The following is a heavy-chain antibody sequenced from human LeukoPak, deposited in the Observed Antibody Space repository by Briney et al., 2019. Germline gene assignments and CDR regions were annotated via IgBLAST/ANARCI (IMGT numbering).Heavy chain of an antibody. D-gene: IGHD6-19*01. Sequence: QTGGSLRLSCAAAGFTFSSYGMHWVRQTPGKGLEWVALISFDGSIEYYADSVKGRFTFSRDNSKNTLFLQMNSLRPEDTAVYYCAKDSDIAVAGSDDALDLWGQGTMVTVSS. V-gene: IGHV3-30*18. CDR2: ISFDGSIE. J-gene: IGHJ3*01. CDR3: AKDSDIAVAGSDDALDL. CDR1: GFTFSSYG.